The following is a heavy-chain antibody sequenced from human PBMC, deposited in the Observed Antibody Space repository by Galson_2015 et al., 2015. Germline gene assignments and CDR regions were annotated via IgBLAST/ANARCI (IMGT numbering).Heavy chain of an antibody. Sequence: SLRLSCAGSQLTVTNAYIHWIRQAPGKGLEWVGRIRTNSDGGTTDYAAAVTGRFTISRDDSGNTLYLQMNSLKIDDTAMYYCTRDKDSTDYGLDYWGQGTLVTVSS. CDR1: QLTVTNAY. D-gene: IGHD4/OR15-4a*01. CDR3: TRDKDSTDYGLDY. J-gene: IGHJ4*02. CDR2: IRTNSDGGTT. V-gene: IGHV3-15*07.